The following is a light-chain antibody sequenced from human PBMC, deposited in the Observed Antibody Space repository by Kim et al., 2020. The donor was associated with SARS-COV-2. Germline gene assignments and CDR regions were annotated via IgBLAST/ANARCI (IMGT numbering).Light chain of an antibody. CDR2: GKN. Sequence: SSELTQDPAVSVALGQTVRITCQGDSLRSYYASWYQQKPGQAPVLFIYGKNNRPSGIPDRFSGSRSGNTASLTITVAQAEDEAAYYCNSRYSIGNHWVFG. V-gene: IGLV3-19*01. J-gene: IGLJ3*02. CDR3: NSRYSIGNHWV. CDR1: SLRSYY.